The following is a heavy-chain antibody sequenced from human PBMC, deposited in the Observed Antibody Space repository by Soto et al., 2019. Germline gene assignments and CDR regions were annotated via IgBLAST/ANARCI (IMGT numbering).Heavy chain of an antibody. V-gene: IGHV3-30*18. CDR3: AKDALMITFGGVIENYGMDV. J-gene: IGHJ6*02. Sequence: PGGSLLLSWASSGFPFSSYCMHWVRPAPGKGLEWVAVISYDGSNKYYADPVKGRFTISRDNSKNTLYLQMNSLRAEDTAVYYCAKDALMITFGGVIENYGMDVWGQGTTVTVSS. D-gene: IGHD3-16*02. CDR2: ISYDGSNK. CDR1: GFPFSSYC.